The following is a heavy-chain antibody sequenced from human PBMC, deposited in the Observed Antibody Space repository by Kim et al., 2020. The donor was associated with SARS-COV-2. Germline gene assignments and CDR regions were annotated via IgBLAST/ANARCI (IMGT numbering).Heavy chain of an antibody. CDR1: GVSVTTYW. Sequence: GGSLRLSCTASGVSVTTYWMHWVRQVPGKGLQWVSRLNNGGTSSTYADFVKGRFAISRDNLKATLYLRMTSLRAEDTAVYFCARGGVTGSLLDYWGQGTLVTVPS. J-gene: IGHJ4*02. V-gene: IGHV3-74*01. CDR3: ARGGVTGSLLDY. D-gene: IGHD2-21*02. CDR2: LNNGGTSS.